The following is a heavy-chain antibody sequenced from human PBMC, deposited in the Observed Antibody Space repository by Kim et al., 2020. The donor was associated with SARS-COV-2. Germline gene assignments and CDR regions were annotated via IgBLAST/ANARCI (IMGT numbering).Heavy chain of an antibody. Sequence: GGSLRLSCAASKFTFNDYTMNWVRQAPGKGLEWVSAISNDSTHIYYGDSMKGRFTSSRDKAKNSLYLEMNSLRGEDTALYFCVRSRYRPIWVDCWGQGTLVTVPS. CDR1: KFTFNDYT. CDR3: VRSRYRPIWVDC. CDR2: ISNDSTHI. J-gene: IGHJ4*02. D-gene: IGHD2-2*01. V-gene: IGHV3-21*01.